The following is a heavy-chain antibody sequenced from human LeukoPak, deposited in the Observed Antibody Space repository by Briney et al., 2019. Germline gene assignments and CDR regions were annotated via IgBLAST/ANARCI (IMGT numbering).Heavy chain of an antibody. D-gene: IGHD3-10*01. CDR3: ARVFTMVRGAGNPGY. Sequence: EASVKVSCKASGYTFTSYDINWVRQATGQGLEWMGWMNPNSGNTGYAQKFQGRVTMTRNTSISTDYMELSSLRSEDTAVYYCARVFTMVRGAGNPGYWGQGTLVTVSS. J-gene: IGHJ4*02. CDR1: GYTFTSYD. V-gene: IGHV1-8*01. CDR2: MNPNSGNT.